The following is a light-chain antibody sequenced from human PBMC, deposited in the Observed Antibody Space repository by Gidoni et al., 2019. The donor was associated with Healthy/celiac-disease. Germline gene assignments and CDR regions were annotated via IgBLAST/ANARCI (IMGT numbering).Light chain of an antibody. V-gene: IGKV1-12*01. CDR1: QGIRSW. J-gene: IGKJ5*01. CDR2: DAS. Sequence: DIQMTQSPSSVSASVGDRVSITCRASQGIRSWLAWYQQKPGKAPKLLIYDASSLQSGVPSRFSGSGSGTDFTLTISSLQPEDFATYYCQQANSSPITFGQGTRLEIK. CDR3: QQANSSPIT.